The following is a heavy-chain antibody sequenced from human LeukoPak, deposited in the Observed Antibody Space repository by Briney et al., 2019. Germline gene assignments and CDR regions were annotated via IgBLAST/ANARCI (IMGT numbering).Heavy chain of an antibody. CDR1: GYTFTGYY. CDR3: ARSHDYTNYVGP. D-gene: IGHD4-11*01. J-gene: IGHJ5*02. V-gene: IGHV1-2*02. Sequence: GASVKVSCKGSGYTFTGYYIHWVRQAPGQGLEGMGWINPNGGGTTYAQKFQVRVTFTRDASISTAYMELSSLRSDDTAVYYCARSHDYTNYVGPWGQGTLVTVSS. CDR2: INPNGGGT.